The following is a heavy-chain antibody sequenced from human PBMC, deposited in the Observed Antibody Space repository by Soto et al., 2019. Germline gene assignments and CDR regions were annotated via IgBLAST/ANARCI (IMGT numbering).Heavy chain of an antibody. CDR1: GFTFSSYG. J-gene: IGHJ6*02. V-gene: IGHV3-30*18. CDR3: AKDRVEMATISRGYSPEPNYYYYGMDV. Sequence: QVQLVESGGGVVQPGRSLRLSCAASGFTFSSYGMHWVRQAPGKGLEWVAVISYDGSNKYYADSVKGRFTISRDNSKNTLYLQMNTLRAEDTAVYYCAKDRVEMATISRGYSPEPNYYYYGMDVWGQGTTVTVSS. D-gene: IGHD5-12*01. CDR2: ISYDGSNK.